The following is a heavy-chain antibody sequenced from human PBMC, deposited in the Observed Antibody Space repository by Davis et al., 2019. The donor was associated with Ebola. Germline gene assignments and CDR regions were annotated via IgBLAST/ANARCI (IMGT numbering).Heavy chain of an antibody. CDR3: ARVAVATRPLTYYYYGMDV. D-gene: IGHD5-12*01. Sequence: GESLKISCAASGFTFSSYAMHWVRQAPGKGLEWVAVISYDGSNKYYADSVKGRFTISRDNSKNTLYLQMNSLRAEDTAVYYCARVAVATRPLTYYYYGMDVWGQGTTVTVSS. J-gene: IGHJ6*02. CDR2: ISYDGSNK. V-gene: IGHV3-30-3*01. CDR1: GFTFSSYA.